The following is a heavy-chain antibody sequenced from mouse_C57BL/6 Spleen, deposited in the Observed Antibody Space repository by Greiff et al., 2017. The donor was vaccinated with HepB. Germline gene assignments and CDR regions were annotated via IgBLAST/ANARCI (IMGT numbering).Heavy chain of an antibody. CDR3: ARSPYDYDSIDY. CDR2: IYPGSGST. CDR1: GYTFTSYW. Sequence: VQLQQPGAELVKPGASVKMSCKASGYTFTSYWITWVKQRPGQGLEWIGDIYPGSGSTNYNEKFKSKATLTVDTSSSTAYMQLSSLTSEDSAVYYCARSPYDYDSIDYWGQGTTLTVSS. V-gene: IGHV1-55*01. D-gene: IGHD2-4*01. J-gene: IGHJ2*01.